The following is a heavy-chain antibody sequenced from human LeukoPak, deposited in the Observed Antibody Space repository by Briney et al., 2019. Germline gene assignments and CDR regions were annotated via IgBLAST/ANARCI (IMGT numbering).Heavy chain of an antibody. CDR2: IYYSGST. V-gene: IGHV4-39*01. CDR3: ARHGPYSNLRDAFDM. D-gene: IGHD6-13*01. Sequence: SETLSLTCTVSGGSISSGSYYWGWIRQPPGKGLEWIGTIYYSGSTYYNPSLKSPVTISVDTSKNQFSLKLSSLTAADTAVYYCARHGPYSNLRDAFDMWGQGTTVTVSS. CDR1: GGSISSGSYY. J-gene: IGHJ3*02.